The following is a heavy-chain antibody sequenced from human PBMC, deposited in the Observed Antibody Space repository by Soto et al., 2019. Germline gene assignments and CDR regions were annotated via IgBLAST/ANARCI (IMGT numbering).Heavy chain of an antibody. D-gene: IGHD4-4*01. V-gene: IGHV1-69*08. CDR3: AGDPDSHYNDSHASSYP. CDR2: IIPIIGII. J-gene: IGHJ5*02. CDR1: GGTFSTYT. Sequence: QVQLVQSGAEVKKPGSSVKVSCKASGGTFSTYTITWVRQAPGQGLEWMGRIIPIIGIINYAQKFQGRATIRADKFTGTAYVELTGLRSDDTAVYYCAGDPDSHYNDSHASSYPWGQGTLVTVSS.